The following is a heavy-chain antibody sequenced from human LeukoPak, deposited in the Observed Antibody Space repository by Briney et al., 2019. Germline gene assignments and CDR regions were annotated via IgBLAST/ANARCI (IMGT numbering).Heavy chain of an antibody. V-gene: IGHV3-30*02. CDR1: GFTFSSYG. CDR2: IRYDGSNK. D-gene: IGHD3-22*01. J-gene: IGHJ4*02. Sequence: PGGSLRLSCAASGFTFSSYGMHWVRQAPGKGLEWVAFIRYDGSNKYYADSVKGRFTISRDNSKNTLYLQMNSLRVEDTAVYYCAKGRSAAMIEAAFDYWGQGTLVTVSS. CDR3: AKGRSAAMIEAAFDY.